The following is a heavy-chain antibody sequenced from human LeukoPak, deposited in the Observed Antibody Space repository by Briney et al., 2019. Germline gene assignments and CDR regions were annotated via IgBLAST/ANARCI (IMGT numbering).Heavy chain of an antibody. CDR3: ARRGRSARGYSGYDPNRGFDY. V-gene: IGHV4-59*12. D-gene: IGHD5-12*01. CDR1: GGSISSYY. Sequence: SETLSLTCTVSGGSISSYYWSWIRQPPGKVLEWIGYIYYSGSTNYNPSLKSRVTISVDTSKNQFSLKLSSVTAADTAVYYCARRGRSARGYSGYDPNRGFDYWGQGTLVTVSS. J-gene: IGHJ4*02. CDR2: IYYSGST.